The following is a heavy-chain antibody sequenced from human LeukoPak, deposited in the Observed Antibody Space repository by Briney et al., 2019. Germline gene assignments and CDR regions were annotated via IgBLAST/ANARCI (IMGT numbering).Heavy chain of an antibody. D-gene: IGHD3-22*01. J-gene: IGHJ4*02. CDR2: INHSGST. CDR1: GGSFSGYY. CDR3: ARGITMIVVVPAPFDY. V-gene: IGHV4-34*01. Sequence: SETLSLTCAVYGGSFSGYYWSWIRQPPGKGLEWIGEINHSGSTNYNPSLKSRVTISGDTSKNQFSLKLSSVTAADTAVYYCARGITMIVVVPAPFDYWGQGTLVTVSS.